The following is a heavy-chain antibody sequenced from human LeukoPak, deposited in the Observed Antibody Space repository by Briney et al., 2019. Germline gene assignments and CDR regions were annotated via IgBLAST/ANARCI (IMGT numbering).Heavy chain of an antibody. CDR3: ASRIAAAGSDFDY. D-gene: IGHD6-13*01. CDR1: GGPISSGSYY. CDR2: IYTSGST. J-gene: IGHJ4*02. Sequence: TSETLSLTCTVSGGPISSGSYYWSWIRQPAGKGLEWIGRIYTSGSTNYNPSLKSRVTISVDTSKNQFSLKLSSVTAADTAVYYCASRIAAAGSDFDYWGQGTLVSVSS. V-gene: IGHV4-61*02.